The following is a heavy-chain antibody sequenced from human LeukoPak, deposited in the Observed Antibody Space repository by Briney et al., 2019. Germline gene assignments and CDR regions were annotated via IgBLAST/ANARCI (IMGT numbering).Heavy chain of an antibody. CDR1: GGTFSSYA. D-gene: IGHD6-19*01. Sequence: SVKVSCKASGGTFSSYAISWVRQAPGQGLEWMGGIIPIFGTANYAQKFQGRVTITRDTSASTGYVELSSLRSEDTAVYYCTRDPRSGWHDYWGQGTLVTVSS. CDR3: TRDPRSGWHDY. CDR2: IIPIFGTA. J-gene: IGHJ4*02. V-gene: IGHV1-69*05.